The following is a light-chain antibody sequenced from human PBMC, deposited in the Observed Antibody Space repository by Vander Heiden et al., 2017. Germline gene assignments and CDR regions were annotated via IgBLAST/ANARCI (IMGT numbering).Light chain of an antibody. CDR3: CSDAGSSTLV. Sequence: QSPRPPPAPVSGSPGQAITISCTGTRSDVGSYNLVSWYQQHPGKAPKLMIYEGSKRPSGVSNRFSGSKSGNTASLTISGLQAEDEADYYCCSDAGSSTLVFGGGTKLPVL. CDR2: EGS. J-gene: IGLJ2*01. V-gene: IGLV2-23*01. CDR1: RSDVGSYNL.